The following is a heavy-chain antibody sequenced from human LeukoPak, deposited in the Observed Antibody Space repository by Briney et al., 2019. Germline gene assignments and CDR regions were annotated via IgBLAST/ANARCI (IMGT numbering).Heavy chain of an antibody. CDR3: AREAWGRDGYNSYYYYYGMDV. J-gene: IGHJ6*02. D-gene: IGHD5-24*01. Sequence: GESLKISCKGSGYIFTSYWIGWVRQMPGKGLEWMGIIYPGDSDTRYSPSFQGQVTISADKSISTAYLQWSSLEASDTAMYYCAREAWGRDGYNSYYYYYGMDVWGQGTTVTVSS. V-gene: IGHV5-51*01. CDR2: IYPGDSDT. CDR1: GYIFTSYW.